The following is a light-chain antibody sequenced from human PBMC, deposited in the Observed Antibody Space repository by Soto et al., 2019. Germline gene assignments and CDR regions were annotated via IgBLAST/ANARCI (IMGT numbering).Light chain of an antibody. J-gene: IGKJ3*01. CDR1: QSVSSY. CDR3: QQRSNWPIFT. Sequence: EIVLTQSPATLSLSPGERATLSCRASQSVSSYLAWYQQKPGQAPRLLIYDASNRATGIPARFSGSGSGTDFTLTISSLEPEDFAVYYCQQRSNWPIFTFGPGTKVDLK. CDR2: DAS. V-gene: IGKV3-11*01.